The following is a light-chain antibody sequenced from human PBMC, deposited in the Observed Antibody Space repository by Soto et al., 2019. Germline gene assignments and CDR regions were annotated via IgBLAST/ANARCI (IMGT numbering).Light chain of an antibody. Sequence: DIRLTQSPLSVSASVGDRVTITSRATQNIGIYLNWYQQKSGKAPKLLIYDASDLETGVPSRFSGSGSGTDFTFTINSLQPEDIATYYCQQYDNLPLTFGGGTKVDIK. CDR2: DAS. J-gene: IGKJ4*01. V-gene: IGKV1-33*01. CDR3: QQYDNLPLT. CDR1: QNIGIY.